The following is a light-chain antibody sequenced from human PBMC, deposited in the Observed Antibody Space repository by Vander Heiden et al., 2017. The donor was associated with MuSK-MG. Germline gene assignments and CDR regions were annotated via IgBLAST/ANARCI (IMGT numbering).Light chain of an antibody. CDR1: QSIGTY. CDR2: AAS. J-gene: IGKJ1*01. CDR3: QQRYSNPKT. Sequence: DIQMTQSPSSLSASIGDRVTITCRASQSIGTYLNWYQHTLGKAPKLLIFAASNLQSGVPSRFSGSGSGTDFTLTISSRQPEDFATYYCQQRYSNPKTFGKGTKVEIK. V-gene: IGKV1-39*01.